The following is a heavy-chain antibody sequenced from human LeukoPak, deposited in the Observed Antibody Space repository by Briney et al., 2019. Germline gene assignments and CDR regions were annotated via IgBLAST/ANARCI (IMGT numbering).Heavy chain of an antibody. V-gene: IGHV4-34*01. CDR2: INRSGST. CDR1: GGSFSGYY. J-gene: IGHJ4*02. CDR3: ARVGYSSSWIDY. Sequence: SETLSLTCAVYGGSFSGYYWSWIRQPPGKGLEWIGEINRSGSTNYNPSLKSRVTISVDTSKNQFSLKLSSVTAADTAVYYCARVGYSSSWIDYWGQGTLVTVSS. D-gene: IGHD6-13*01.